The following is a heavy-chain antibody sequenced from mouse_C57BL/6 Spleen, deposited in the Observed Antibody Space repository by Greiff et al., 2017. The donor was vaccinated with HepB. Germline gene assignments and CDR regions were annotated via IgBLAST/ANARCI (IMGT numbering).Heavy chain of an antibody. CDR3: ARRGLSRYYFDY. CDR1: GYTFTDYN. Sequence: EVQLKESGPELVKPGASVKIPCKASGYTFTDYNMDWVKQSHGKSLEWIGDINPNNGGTIYNQKFKGKATLTVDKSSSTAYMELRSLTSEDTAVYYCARRGLSRYYFDYWGQGTTLTVSS. V-gene: IGHV1-18*01. CDR2: INPNNGGT. D-gene: IGHD1-1*02. J-gene: IGHJ2*01.